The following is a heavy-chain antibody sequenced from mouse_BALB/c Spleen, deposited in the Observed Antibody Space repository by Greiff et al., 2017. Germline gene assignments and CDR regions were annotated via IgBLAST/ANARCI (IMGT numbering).Heavy chain of an antibody. Sequence: QVQLQQSGAELARPGASVKLSCKASGYTFTSYWMQWVKQRPGQGLEWIGAIYPGDGDTGYTQKFKGKATLTADKSSSTAYMQLSSLASEDSAVYYCASSDGYSYAMDYWGQGTSVTVSS. V-gene: IGHV1-87*01. CDR3: ASSDGYSYAMDY. CDR1: GYTFTSYW. CDR2: IYPGDGDT. D-gene: IGHD2-3*01. J-gene: IGHJ4*01.